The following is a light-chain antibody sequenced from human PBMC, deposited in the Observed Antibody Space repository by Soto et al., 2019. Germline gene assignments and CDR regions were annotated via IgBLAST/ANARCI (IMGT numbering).Light chain of an antibody. J-gene: IGKJ2*01. CDR3: QQSYSTPYT. Sequence: DIQMTQSPSSLSASVGDRVIITCRASQSITNYLNWYQQKPGKAPKLLIYATSSLQSGVPSRFGGSGSGTEFTLTIISLQPDDFATYYCQQSYSTPYTFGQGTKVDI. V-gene: IGKV1-39*01. CDR1: QSITNY. CDR2: ATS.